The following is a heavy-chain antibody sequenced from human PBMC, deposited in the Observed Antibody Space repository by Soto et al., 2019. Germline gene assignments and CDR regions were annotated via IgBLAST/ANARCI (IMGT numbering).Heavy chain of an antibody. J-gene: IGHJ4*02. D-gene: IGHD3-10*01. CDR1: GFTFSSYS. Sequence: EVQLVESGGGLVQPGGSLRLSCAASGFTFSSYSMNWVRQAPGKGLEWVSYISSSSSTIYYADSVKGRFTTSRDNAKISLSLQMNSLRAEDTAVYYCARANYYGSPGDFDFWGQGTLVTVSS. CDR3: ARANYYGSPGDFDF. CDR2: ISSSSSTI. V-gene: IGHV3-48*01.